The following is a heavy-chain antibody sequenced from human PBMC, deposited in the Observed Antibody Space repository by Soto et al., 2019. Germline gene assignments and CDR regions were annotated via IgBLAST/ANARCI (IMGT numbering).Heavy chain of an antibody. CDR1: GGTFSSYT. D-gene: IGHD6-19*01. CDR2: IIPILGIA. V-gene: IGHV1-69*08. CDR3: AGDGGSGWVYYGMDV. Sequence: QVQLVQSGAEVKKPGSSVKVSCKASGGTFSSYTISWVRQAPGQGLEWMGRIIPILGIANYAQKFQGRVTITADKSTSTAYMELSSLRSEDTAVYYCAGDGGSGWVYYGMDVWGQGTTVTVSS. J-gene: IGHJ6*02.